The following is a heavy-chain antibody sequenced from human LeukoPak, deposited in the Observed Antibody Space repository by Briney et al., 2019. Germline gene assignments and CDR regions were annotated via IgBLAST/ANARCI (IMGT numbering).Heavy chain of an antibody. Sequence: PGRSLRLSCAASGFTFDDYAMHWVRQAPGKGLEWVSGISWNSGSIGYADSVKGRFTISRDNAKNSLYLQMNSLRAEDTAVYYCARLSQLWLFSDYWGQGTLVTVSS. D-gene: IGHD5-18*01. CDR1: GFTFDDYA. CDR2: ISWNSGSI. V-gene: IGHV3-9*01. J-gene: IGHJ4*02. CDR3: ARLSQLWLFSDY.